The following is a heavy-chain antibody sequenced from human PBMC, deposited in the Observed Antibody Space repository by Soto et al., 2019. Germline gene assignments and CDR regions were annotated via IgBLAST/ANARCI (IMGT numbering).Heavy chain of an antibody. D-gene: IGHD2-21*01. CDR1: GGSISSYY. Sequence: SETLSLTCTVSGGSISSYYWSWIRQPPGKGLEWIGYIYYSGSTNYNPSLKSRVTISVDRSKNQFSLKPSSVTAADTAVYYCARGGVVNFDYWGQGTLVTVSS. CDR2: IYYSGST. V-gene: IGHV4-59*01. CDR3: ARGGVVNFDY. J-gene: IGHJ4*02.